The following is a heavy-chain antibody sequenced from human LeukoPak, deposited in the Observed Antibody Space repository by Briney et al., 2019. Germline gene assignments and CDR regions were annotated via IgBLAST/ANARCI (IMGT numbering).Heavy chain of an antibody. CDR1: GFTFSSYW. CDR2: IKQDGSEK. V-gene: IGHV3-7*02. D-gene: IGHD3-10*01. J-gene: IGHJ3*02. Sequence: GRSLRLSCAASGFTFSSYWMSWVRQAPGKGLEWLASIKQDGSEKYYVDSVKGRFTISRDNAKNSLYLQMNSLRAEDTAVYYCAKGLNAYGSGSYSHLDAFDMWGQGTMVTVSS. CDR3: AKGLNAYGSGSYSHLDAFDM.